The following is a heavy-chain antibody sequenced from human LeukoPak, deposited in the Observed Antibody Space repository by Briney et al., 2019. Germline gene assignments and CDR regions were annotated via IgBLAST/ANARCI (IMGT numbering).Heavy chain of an antibody. CDR2: ISGSGGST. CDR1: GFTFTTNA. CDR3: AMTTVTKGFDY. J-gene: IGHJ4*02. V-gene: IGHV3-23*01. Sequence: GGSLRLSCAASGFTFTTNAMSWVRQAPGKGLEWVSAISGSGGSTYYADSVKGRFTISRDNSKNTLYLQMNSLRAEDTAVYYCAMTTVTKGFDYWGQGTLVTVSS. D-gene: IGHD4-17*01.